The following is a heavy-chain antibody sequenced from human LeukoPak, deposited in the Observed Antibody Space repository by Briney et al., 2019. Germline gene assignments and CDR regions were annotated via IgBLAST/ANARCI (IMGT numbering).Heavy chain of an antibody. V-gene: IGHV3-23*01. J-gene: IGHJ4*02. CDR3: AKRGVVIRVILVGFHKEAYYFDS. Sequence: GGSLRLSCAVSGIALSNYAMSWVRQAPGKGLEWVAGISGSGGGTNYADSVKGRFTISRDNPKNTLYLQMNNLRADDTAVYFCAKRGVVIRVILVGFHKEAYYFDSWGQGALVTVSS. CDR1: GIALSNYA. D-gene: IGHD3-22*01. CDR2: ISGSGGGT.